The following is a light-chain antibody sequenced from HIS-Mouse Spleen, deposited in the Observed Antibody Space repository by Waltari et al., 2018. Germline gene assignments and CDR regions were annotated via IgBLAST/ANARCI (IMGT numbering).Light chain of an antibody. CDR3: SSYTSSSTAV. V-gene: IGLV2-14*01. CDR1: SSDVGGYNY. CDR2: EVS. Sequence: QSALTQPASVSGSPGQSITIPCTGTSSDVGGYNYVPWYQQHPGKAPKLMIYEVSNRPSGVSNRFSGSKSGNTASLTISGLQAEDEADYYCSSYTSSSTAVFGGGTKLTVL. J-gene: IGLJ2*01.